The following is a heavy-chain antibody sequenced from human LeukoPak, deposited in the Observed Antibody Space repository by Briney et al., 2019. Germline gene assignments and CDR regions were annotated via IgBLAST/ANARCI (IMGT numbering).Heavy chain of an antibody. CDR3: AREDDSSGYYTQGSFPAY. CDR1: GFTISSYS. Sequence: TGGSLRLSCAASGFTISSYSMNWVRQPPGKGLEWVSSISSSSSYIYYADSVKGRFTISRDNAKNSLYLQMNSLRAEDTAVYYCAREDDSSGYYTQGSFPAYWGQGTLVTVSS. J-gene: IGHJ4*02. D-gene: IGHD3-22*01. V-gene: IGHV3-21*01. CDR2: ISSSSSYI.